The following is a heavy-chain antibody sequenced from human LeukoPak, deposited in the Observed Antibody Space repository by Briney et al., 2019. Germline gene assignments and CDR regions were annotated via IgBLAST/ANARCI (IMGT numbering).Heavy chain of an antibody. D-gene: IGHD5-24*01. J-gene: IGHJ4*02. V-gene: IGHV4-59*01. CDR2: IYYSGST. CDR3: ARGRTAKIFDY. CDR1: GGSIISYY. Sequence: RSETLSLTCPASGGSIISYYWSWIRQPPGKGLEGIGYIYYSGSTNYNPSLKSRVTISVDTSKNQFSLTLSSVTAADTAVYYGARGRTAKIFDYWGQGTLVTVSS.